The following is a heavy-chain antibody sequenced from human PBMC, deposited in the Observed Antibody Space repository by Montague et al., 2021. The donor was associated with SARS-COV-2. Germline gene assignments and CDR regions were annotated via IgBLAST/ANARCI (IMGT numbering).Heavy chain of an antibody. CDR2: ISYDGSNK. V-gene: IGHV3-30*18. D-gene: IGHD2-2*01. Sequence: SLRLFCAASGFTFSSYGIHWVRQAPGKGPEWVAVISYDGSNKHYADSVKGRFTISRDNSKNTLYLQMNSLRAENTAVYYCAKDQGDCSSSRCFRGWTYYYYGMDVWGQGTTVTVSS. CDR3: AKDQGDCSSSRCFRGWTYYYYGMDV. CDR1: GFTFSSYG. J-gene: IGHJ6*02.